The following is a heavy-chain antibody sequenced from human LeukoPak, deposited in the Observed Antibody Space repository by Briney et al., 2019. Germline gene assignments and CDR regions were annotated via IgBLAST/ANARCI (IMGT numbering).Heavy chain of an antibody. CDR2: ISAYNGNT. Sequence: ASVKVPCKASGYTFTNYGISWVRQAPGQGLEWMGWISAYNGNTNYAQKLKGRVTMTTDTSTSTAYMELSSLRSEDTAVYYCARQSAYSGSYHRYYFDYWGQGTLVTVSS. CDR3: ARQSAYSGSYHRYYFDY. CDR1: GYTFTNYG. J-gene: IGHJ4*02. V-gene: IGHV1-18*01. D-gene: IGHD1-26*01.